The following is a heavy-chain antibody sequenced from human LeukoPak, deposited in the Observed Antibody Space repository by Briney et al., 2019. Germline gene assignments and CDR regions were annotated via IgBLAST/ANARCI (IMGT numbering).Heavy chain of an antibody. J-gene: IGHJ3*02. CDR3: ARHKQSGTYYDAFDI. V-gene: IGHV4-39*01. D-gene: IGHD1-26*01. CDR1: GGSIGSTTYY. CDR2: IYYSGST. Sequence: SETLSLTCTVSGGSIGSTTYYWGWIRQPPGKKLECIGSIYYSGSTYYNPSLKSRVTISLDTSKNQFSLKLSSVTAADTAVYYCARHKQSGTYYDAFDIWGQGTMVTVSS.